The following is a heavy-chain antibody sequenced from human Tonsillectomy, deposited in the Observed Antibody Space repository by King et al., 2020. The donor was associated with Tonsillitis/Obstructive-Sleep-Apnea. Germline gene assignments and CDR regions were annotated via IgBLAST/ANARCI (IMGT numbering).Heavy chain of an antibody. CDR2: IITGNGNT. CDR1: GYTFTSYA. D-gene: IGHD4-23*01. V-gene: IGHV1-3*04. J-gene: IGHJ4*02. Sequence: QLVQSGAEVKKPGASVKVSCKASGYTFTSYALQWVRQAPGQRLEWMGWIITGNGNTKYSQNFQDRVTITRDTSASTAYMELSSLTSEDTAVYYCVRSGGLYYFDYWGQGTLVTVSS. CDR3: VRSGGLYYFDY.